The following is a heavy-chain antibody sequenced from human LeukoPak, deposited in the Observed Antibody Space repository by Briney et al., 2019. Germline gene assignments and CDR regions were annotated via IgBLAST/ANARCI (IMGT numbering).Heavy chain of an antibody. CDR1: GGSFSGYY. D-gene: IGHD3-10*01. V-gene: IGHV4-34*01. Sequence: SETLSLTCAVYGGSFSGYYWSWIRQPPGKGLEWIGEINHSGSTNYNPSLKSRVTISVDTSKNQFSLKLSSVTAADTAVYYCARNYHGFRDYGMDVWGKGTTVTVSS. J-gene: IGHJ6*04. CDR2: INHSGST. CDR3: ARNYHGFRDYGMDV.